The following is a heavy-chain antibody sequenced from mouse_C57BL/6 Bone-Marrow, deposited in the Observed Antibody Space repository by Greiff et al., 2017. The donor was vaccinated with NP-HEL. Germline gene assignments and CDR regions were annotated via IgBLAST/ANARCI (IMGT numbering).Heavy chain of an antibody. CDR1: GYTFTSYG. V-gene: IGHV1-81*01. CDR2: IYPRSGNT. Sequence: QVHVKQSGAELARPGASVKLSCKASGYTFTSYGISWVKQRTGPGLEWIGAIYPRSGNTYSNEKFKGKATLTADKSSSTAYMELRSLTSEASAVYFCAISGCLFDYWGQGTTLTVSS. CDR3: AISGCLFDY. D-gene: IGHD3-1*01. J-gene: IGHJ2*01.